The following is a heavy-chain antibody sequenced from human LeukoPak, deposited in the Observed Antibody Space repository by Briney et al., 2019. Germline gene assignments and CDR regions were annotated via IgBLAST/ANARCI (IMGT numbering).Heavy chain of an antibody. Sequence: GGSLRLSCATSEFTFSNYWMSWVRQAPGKGLEWVATIKQDGSEKYYVDSVKGRFTISRDNAKNSLFLQMNSLRVEDTAVYYCARAWGSESNYRCFDYWGQGTLVTVSS. CDR3: ARAWGSESNYRCFDY. CDR2: IKQDGSEK. D-gene: IGHD4-11*01. CDR1: EFTFSNYW. V-gene: IGHV3-7*01. J-gene: IGHJ4*02.